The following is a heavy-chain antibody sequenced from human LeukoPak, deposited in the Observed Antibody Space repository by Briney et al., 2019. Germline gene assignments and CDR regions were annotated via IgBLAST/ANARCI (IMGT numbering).Heavy chain of an antibody. J-gene: IGHJ4*02. Sequence: ASVKVSCKASGYTFTSYGIGWVRQAPGQGLERMGWISAYNGNTNYAQKLQGRVTMTTDTSTSTAYMELRSLRSDDTAVYYCARDLEAYCGGDCYSNYWGQGTLVTVSS. CDR1: GYTFTSYG. CDR3: ARDLEAYCGGDCYSNY. CDR2: ISAYNGNT. V-gene: IGHV1-18*01. D-gene: IGHD2-21*02.